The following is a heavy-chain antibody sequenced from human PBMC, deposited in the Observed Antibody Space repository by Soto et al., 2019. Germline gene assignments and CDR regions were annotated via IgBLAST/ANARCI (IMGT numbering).Heavy chain of an antibody. CDR2: IYYSGST. D-gene: IGHD3-22*01. CDR3: ARLLREAGRVTTYGMDV. J-gene: IGHJ6*02. Sequence: SETLSLTCTVSGGSISSSSYYWGWIRQPPGKGLEWIGSIYYSGSTYYNPSLKSRVTISGDTSKNQFSLKLSSVTAADTAVYYCARLLREAGRVTTYGMDVWGQGTTVTVSS. V-gene: IGHV4-39*01. CDR1: GGSISSSSYY.